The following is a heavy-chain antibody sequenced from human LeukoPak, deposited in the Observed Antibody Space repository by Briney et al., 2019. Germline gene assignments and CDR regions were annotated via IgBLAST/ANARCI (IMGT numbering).Heavy chain of an antibody. CDR1: GYSFTSYW. Sequence: GESLKISCKGSGYSFTSYWIGWVRQMPGKGLEWMGMIYPGDSDTRYSPSFQGQVTISADKSISTAYLQWSSLKASDTAMYYCARLGLVPAAGFYYYYMDVWGKGTTVTVSS. V-gene: IGHV5-51*01. D-gene: IGHD2-2*01. CDR2: IYPGDSDT. J-gene: IGHJ6*03. CDR3: ARLGLVPAAGFYYYYMDV.